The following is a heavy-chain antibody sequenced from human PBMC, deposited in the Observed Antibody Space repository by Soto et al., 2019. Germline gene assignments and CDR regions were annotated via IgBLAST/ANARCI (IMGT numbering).Heavy chain of an antibody. CDR1: GFTFSSYS. CDR2: ISSSSSYI. Sequence: GGSLRLSCAASGFTFSSYSMNWVRQAPGKGLEWVSSISSSSSYIYYADSVKGRFTISRDNAKNSLDLQMNSLRAEDTAVYYCARDEYGVLEWLLGPYYYGMDVWGQGTTVTVSS. CDR3: ARDEYGVLEWLLGPYYYGMDV. V-gene: IGHV3-21*01. J-gene: IGHJ6*02. D-gene: IGHD3-3*01.